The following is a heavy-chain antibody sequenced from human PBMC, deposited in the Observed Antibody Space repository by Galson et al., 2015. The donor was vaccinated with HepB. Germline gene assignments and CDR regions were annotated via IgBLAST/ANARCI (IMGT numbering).Heavy chain of an antibody. CDR2: IKEDGSQK. V-gene: IGHV3-7*01. Sequence: SLRLSCAASGFSFSSFWMGWVRQAPGKGLEWVANIKEDGSQKYYVDSVKGRFSISRDNAQKSLSLQMNSLRVEDTAVYYCARSESRLYWDWGQGALVTV. CDR3: ARSESRLYWD. CDR1: GFSFSSFW. J-gene: IGHJ4*02. D-gene: IGHD2-8*02.